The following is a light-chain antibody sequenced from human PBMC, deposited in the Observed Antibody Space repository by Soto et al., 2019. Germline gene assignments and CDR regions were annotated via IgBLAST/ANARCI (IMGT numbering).Light chain of an antibody. CDR2: GIS. V-gene: IGKV3-11*01. J-gene: IGKJ5*01. CDR1: QSVNSNY. CDR3: QQRSNWPPIT. Sequence: EIVMTQSPATLAVSPGERATLSGRASQSVNSNYLAWYQQKPGQAPRLLIYGISKRATDIPDRFSGSGSGTEFTLTISSLEPEDFAVYYCQQRSNWPPITFGQGTRLEIK.